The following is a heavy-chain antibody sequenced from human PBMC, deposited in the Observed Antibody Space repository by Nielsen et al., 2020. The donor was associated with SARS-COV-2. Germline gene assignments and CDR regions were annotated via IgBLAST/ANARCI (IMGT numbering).Heavy chain of an antibody. Sequence: GESLKISCAASGFTFSSYSMNWVRQAPGKGLEWVSYISSSSTIYYADSVKGRFTISRDNAKNSLYLQMNSLRDEDTAVYYCAREEYYYYSSGYSPPSWGQGTLVTVSS. CDR3: AREEYYYYSSGYSPPS. CDR2: ISSSSTI. D-gene: IGHD3-22*01. J-gene: IGHJ4*02. CDR1: GFTFSSYS. V-gene: IGHV3-48*02.